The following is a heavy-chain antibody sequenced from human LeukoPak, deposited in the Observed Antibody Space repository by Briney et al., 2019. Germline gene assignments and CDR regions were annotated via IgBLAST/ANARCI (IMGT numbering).Heavy chain of an antibody. V-gene: IGHV1-69*13. D-gene: IGHD2-2*02. CDR1: GYTFTGYY. J-gene: IGHJ5*02. Sequence: GASVKVSCKASGYTFTGYYMHWVRQAPGQGLEWMGGIIPIFGTANYAQKFQGRVTITADESTSTAYMELSSLRSEDTAVYYCARVQYQLLYSGWFDPWGQGTLVTVSS. CDR2: IIPIFGTA. CDR3: ARVQYQLLYSGWFDP.